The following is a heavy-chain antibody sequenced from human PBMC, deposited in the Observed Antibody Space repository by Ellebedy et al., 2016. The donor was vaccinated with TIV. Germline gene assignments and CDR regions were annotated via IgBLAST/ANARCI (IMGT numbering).Heavy chain of an antibody. Sequence: PGGSLRLSCIGSGFSFRSYWMSWVRQAPGKGLDWVANLRHDGNEDYYADSVKGRFTISRYNSKNSLYLKMNGLIAEDTAVYYCARRGSDGDHAVQVNGGFGSWGQGTLVSISS. CDR3: ARRGSDGDHAVQVNGGFGS. D-gene: IGHD2-8*01. CDR2: LRHDGNED. CDR1: GFSFRSYW. J-gene: IGHJ4*02. V-gene: IGHV3-7*01.